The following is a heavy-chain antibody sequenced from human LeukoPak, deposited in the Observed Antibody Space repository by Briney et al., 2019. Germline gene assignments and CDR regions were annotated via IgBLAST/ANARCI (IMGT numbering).Heavy chain of an antibody. CDR2: ISGSGGST. J-gene: IGHJ4*02. D-gene: IGHD2-2*01. CDR1: GFTFSSYW. CDR3: AKDAPGQDIVVVPAALYYFDY. Sequence: GGSLRLSCAASGFTFSSYWMSWVRQAPGKGLEWVSAISGSGGSTYYADSVKGRFTISRDNSKNTLYLQMNSLRAEDTAVYYCAKDAPGQDIVVVPAALYYFDYWGQGTLVTVSS. V-gene: IGHV3-23*01.